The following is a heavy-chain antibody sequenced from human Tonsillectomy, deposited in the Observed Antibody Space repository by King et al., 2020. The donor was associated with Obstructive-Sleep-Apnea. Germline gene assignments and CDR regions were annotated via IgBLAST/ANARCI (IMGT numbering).Heavy chain of an antibody. D-gene: IGHD3-9*01. CDR3: TRESDILTGYTDY. V-gene: IGHV3-49*03. CDR2: IRTIAYGGTA. J-gene: IGHJ4*02. CDR1: GFTFGDYD. Sequence: VQLVESGGGLVQPGRSLRLSCTASGFTFGDYDMSWFRQAPGKGLEGVGFIRTIAYGGTAEYAASVKGRFTISRDDPKSIAYLQMNSLKTEDTAVYYCTRESDILTGYTDYWGQGTLVTVSS.